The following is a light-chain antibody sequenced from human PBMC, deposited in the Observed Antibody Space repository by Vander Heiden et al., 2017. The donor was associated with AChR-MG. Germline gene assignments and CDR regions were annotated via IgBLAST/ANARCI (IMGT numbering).Light chain of an antibody. J-gene: IGLJ2*01. CDR3: SAWDDSLSGVV. CDR1: ASNIGSNP. CDR2: SNS. V-gene: IGLV1-44*01. Sequence: SLLTQPPSGSGTPGQSVTSPCSGGASNIGSNPLNWYQQLPGTAPRVLIYSNSQRPSGVPDRFSGSKSGTSASLAISGLQSEDEADYYCSAWDDSLSGVVFGGGTKLTVL.